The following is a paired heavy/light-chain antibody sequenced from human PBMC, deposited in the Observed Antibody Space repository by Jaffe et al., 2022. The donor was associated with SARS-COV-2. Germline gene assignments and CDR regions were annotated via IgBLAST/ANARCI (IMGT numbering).Heavy chain of an antibody. J-gene: IGHJ4*02. Sequence: QVQLVQSGAEVKKPGASVKVSCQASGYTFSTYGISWVRQAPGQGLEWMGWISAYNGNTYYSQKVQDRVTMTRDTATSTVYMELRSLRSDDTAVYFCARDPMVRGVALPFDYWGQGTLVTVSS. CDR2: ISAYNGNT. D-gene: IGHD3-10*01. V-gene: IGHV1-18*01. CDR3: ARDPMVRGVALPFDY. CDR1: GYTFSTYG.
Light chain of an antibody. Sequence: DIQMTQFPSSLSASVGDRVTITCRASQSINNYLAWYQQKPGKVPKLLIYAASTLQSGAPSRFSGSGSGTDFTLTISSLQPEDVATYYCQKYNSGPRTFGQGTKVETK. CDR3: QKYNSGPRT. CDR1: QSINNY. J-gene: IGKJ1*01. V-gene: IGKV1-27*01. CDR2: AAS.